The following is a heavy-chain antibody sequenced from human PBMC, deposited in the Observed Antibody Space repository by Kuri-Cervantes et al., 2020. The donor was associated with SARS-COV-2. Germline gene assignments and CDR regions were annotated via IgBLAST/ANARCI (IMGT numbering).Heavy chain of an antibody. CDR3: ARGASIAARYYFDY. Sequence: LETLSLTCTVSGGSVSSGSYYWSWIRQPPGKGLEWIGYIYYSGSTNYNPSLKSRVTMSVDTSKNQFSLKLSSVTAADTAVYYCARGASIAARYYFDYWGQGTLVTVSS. CDR1: GGSVSSGSYY. D-gene: IGHD6-6*01. J-gene: IGHJ4*02. CDR2: IYYSGST. V-gene: IGHV4-61*01.